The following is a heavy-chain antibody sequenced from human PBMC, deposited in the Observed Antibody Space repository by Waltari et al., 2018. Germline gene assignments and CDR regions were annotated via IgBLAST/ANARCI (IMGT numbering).Heavy chain of an antibody. Sequence: VQVVETGGGLIQPGGSLRLSCAASGFTGSSRQMRWVRQAPGKGLEWVSVILTGGNTLYADSVKVRFPISRDNSKNTLYLQMNSLRVEDTAMFYCVRNYDGKLYWGQGTLVTVSS. D-gene: IGHD3-10*01. CDR3: VRNYDGKLY. CDR1: GFTGSSRQ. J-gene: IGHJ4*02. CDR2: ILTGGNT. V-gene: IGHV3-53*02.